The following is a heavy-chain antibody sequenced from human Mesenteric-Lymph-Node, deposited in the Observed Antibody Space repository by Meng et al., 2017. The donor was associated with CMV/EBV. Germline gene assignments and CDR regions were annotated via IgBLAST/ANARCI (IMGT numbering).Heavy chain of an antibody. CDR3: ARDPYSDTWYGNYYGMDV. J-gene: IGHJ6*02. D-gene: IGHD6-13*01. Sequence: ASVKVSCKTSGYTFIGNNIHWVRQAPGQGLEWLGWINSKNGDTKYARKFQGRVTITTDESTSTAYMELSSLRSEDTAVYYCARDPYSDTWYGNYYGMDVWGQGTTVTVSS. CDR2: INSKNGDT. V-gene: IGHV1-2*02. CDR1: GYTFIGNN.